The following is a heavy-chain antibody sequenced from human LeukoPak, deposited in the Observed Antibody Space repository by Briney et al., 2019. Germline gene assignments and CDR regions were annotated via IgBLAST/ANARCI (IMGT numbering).Heavy chain of an antibody. J-gene: IGHJ4*02. CDR3: ARVRVVPAALPFDY. Sequence: SETLSLTCTVSGGSISSGGYYWSWIRQPPGKGLEWIGYIYHSGSTYYNPSLKSRVTISVDRSKNQFSLKLSSVTAADTAVYYCARVRVVPAALPFDYWGQGTLVTVSS. CDR1: GGSISSGGYY. D-gene: IGHD2-2*02. V-gene: IGHV4-30-2*01. CDR2: IYHSGST.